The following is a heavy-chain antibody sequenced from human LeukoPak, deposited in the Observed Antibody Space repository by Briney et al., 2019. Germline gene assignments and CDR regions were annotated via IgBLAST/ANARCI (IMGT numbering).Heavy chain of an antibody. Sequence: PSETLSLTCTVSGGSNNAYYWSWIRQPPGKGLEWIAYVRDNGENNYNPSLKSRVAISVDTANNQISLRLNFVTAADTAIYYCARQPANTAAFDIWGLGTMVTVSS. D-gene: IGHD5-18*01. CDR1: GGSNNAYY. CDR3: ARQPANTAAFDI. CDR2: VRDNGEN. V-gene: IGHV4-59*08. J-gene: IGHJ3*02.